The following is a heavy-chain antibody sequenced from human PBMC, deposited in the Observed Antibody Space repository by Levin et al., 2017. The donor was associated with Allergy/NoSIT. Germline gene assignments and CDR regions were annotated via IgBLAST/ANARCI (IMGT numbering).Heavy chain of an antibody. CDR3: ARDFIEQSYGTNWFDV. Sequence: ASVKVSCKASGYSFTNYGLNWVRQAPGQGLEWLGWISAYTGNTNFAQKVQDRVTFTTDTSTNTAYMDLRGLRSDDTAVCFCARDFIEQSYGTNWFDVWGQGTLVTVSS. J-gene: IGHJ5*02. D-gene: IGHD5-18*01. V-gene: IGHV1-18*01. CDR1: GYSFTNYG. CDR2: ISAYTGNT.